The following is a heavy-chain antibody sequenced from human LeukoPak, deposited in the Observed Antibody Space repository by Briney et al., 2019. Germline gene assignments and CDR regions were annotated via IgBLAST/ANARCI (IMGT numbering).Heavy chain of an antibody. CDR3: ARGPSHSSSWYGLDD. Sequence: GGSLRLSCAASGFTFSTYWMHWVRQGPGKELVWVSRINADGSTTTYADSVKGRFTISRDNAKNTLYLQMNSLRAEDTAIYYCARGPSHSSSWYGLDDWGQGALVTVFS. V-gene: IGHV3-74*01. D-gene: IGHD6-13*01. J-gene: IGHJ4*02. CDR1: GFTFSTYW. CDR2: INADGSTT.